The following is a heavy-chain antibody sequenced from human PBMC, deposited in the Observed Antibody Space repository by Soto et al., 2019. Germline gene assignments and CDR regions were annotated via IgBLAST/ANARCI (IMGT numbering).Heavy chain of an antibody. CDR1: GFTFSSYG. V-gene: IGHV3-30*18. J-gene: IGHJ6*02. D-gene: IGHD6-25*01. CDR3: AKERLANKHYYYYYYGLDV. Sequence: PGGSLRLSCAASGFTFSSYGMHWVRQAPGKGLEWVAIISYDGSNKYYAESVKGRFTISRDKSKNTLYLQMNSLRAADTAVYYCAKERLANKHYYYYYYGLDVWGQGTTVSVSS. CDR2: ISYDGSNK.